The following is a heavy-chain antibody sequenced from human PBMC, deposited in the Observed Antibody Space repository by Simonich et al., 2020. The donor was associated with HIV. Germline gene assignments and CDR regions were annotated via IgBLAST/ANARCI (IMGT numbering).Heavy chain of an antibody. J-gene: IGHJ4*02. CDR1: GFTFSSYG. V-gene: IGHV3-33*01. D-gene: IGHD3-9*01. Sequence: QVQLVESGGGVVQPGRSLRLSCAASGFTFSSYGMHWVRQAPGRGLEWVAVIWYDGRNKYYADSVKGRFTISRDNSKNTLYLQMNSLRAEDTAVYYCARAGYFRFDYWGQGTLVTVSS. CDR3: ARAGYFRFDY. CDR2: IWYDGRNK.